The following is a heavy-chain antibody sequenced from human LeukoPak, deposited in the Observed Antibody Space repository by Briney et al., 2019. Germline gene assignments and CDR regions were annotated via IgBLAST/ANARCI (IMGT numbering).Heavy chain of an antibody. D-gene: IGHD2-8*02. CDR1: GLTFSNYL. J-gene: IGHJ4*02. V-gene: IGHV3-74*01. CDR3: ARGGISCTGVYCYFAD. Sequence: QPGGSLRLSCAASGLTFSNYLMHWVRQAPGKELEWVSRINSDGSSTTYAESVKGRFTITRDNAKNTLYLQINSLRAEDTAVYYCARGGISCTGVYCYFADWGQGILVTVSS. CDR2: INSDGSST.